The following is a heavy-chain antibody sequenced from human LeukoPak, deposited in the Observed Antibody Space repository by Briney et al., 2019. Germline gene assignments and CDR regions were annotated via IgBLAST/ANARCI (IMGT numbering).Heavy chain of an antibody. CDR1: GGSISSYY. D-gene: IGHD4-11*01. J-gene: IGHJ6*02. CDR3: ARQATVAYYGMDV. CDR2: IYYSGST. Sequence: SETLSLTCTVSGGSISSYYWSWIRQPPGKGLEWIGYIYYSGSTNYNPPLKSRVTISVDTSKNQFSLKLSSVTAADTAVYYCARQATVAYYGMDVWGQGTTVTVSS. V-gene: IGHV4-59*08.